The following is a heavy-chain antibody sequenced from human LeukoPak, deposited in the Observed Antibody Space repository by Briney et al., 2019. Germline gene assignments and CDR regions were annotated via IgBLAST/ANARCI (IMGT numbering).Heavy chain of an antibody. J-gene: IGHJ4*02. CDR3: ASAAAGFTFDY. Sequence: PGGSLRLSCAASGFTFSSYAMHWVRQAPGKGLEWVAVISYDGSNKNYADSVKGRITISRDNSKNTLYLQMNSLRAEDTAVYYCASAAAGFTFDYWGQGTLLTVSS. CDR2: ISYDGSNK. D-gene: IGHD6-13*01. CDR1: GFTFSSYA. V-gene: IGHV3-30*04.